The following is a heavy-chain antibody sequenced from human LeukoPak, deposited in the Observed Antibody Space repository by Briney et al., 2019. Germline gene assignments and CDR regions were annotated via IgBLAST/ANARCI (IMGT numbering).Heavy chain of an antibody. CDR1: GFTFSNYW. CDR2: ISGSGGST. Sequence: GGSLRLSCAASGFTFSNYWMHWVRQAPGKGLEWVSAISGSGGSTYYADSVKGRFTISRDNSKNTLSLQMNSLTADDTAVYYCVRGPRYYDDSGFHYGVFDIWGQGTLVTVSS. V-gene: IGHV3-23*01. CDR3: VRGPRYYDDSGFHYGVFDI. D-gene: IGHD3-22*01. J-gene: IGHJ3*02.